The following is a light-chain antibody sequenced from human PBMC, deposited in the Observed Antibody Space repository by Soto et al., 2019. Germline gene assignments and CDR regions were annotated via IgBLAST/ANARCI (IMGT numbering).Light chain of an antibody. Sequence: EIVMTQSPATLSVSPGERATLSCRASQSVSSNFAWYQQKPGQAPRLLIYGASTRATGIPAMFSGSGSGTEFTLTISSLQSEDFAVYYCQQYNNWLRTFGQGTKVEIK. V-gene: IGKV3-15*01. CDR3: QQYNNWLRT. CDR2: GAS. CDR1: QSVSSN. J-gene: IGKJ1*01.